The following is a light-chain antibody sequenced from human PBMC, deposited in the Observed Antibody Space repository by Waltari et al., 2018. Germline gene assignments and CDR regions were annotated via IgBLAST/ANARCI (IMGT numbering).Light chain of an antibody. V-gene: IGKV3-11*01. CDR2: DAS. CDR3: QQRSNWPYT. J-gene: IGKJ2*01. CDR1: QNSRSY. Sequence: EIVLTQSPATLSSSPGDRATLSCRASQNSRSYLDWYHQKPGQAPRPLIFDASSRAPGSPAKFSGSGSGTDFTLTVSNLEPEDFAVYYCQQRSNWPYTFGQGTRVEI.